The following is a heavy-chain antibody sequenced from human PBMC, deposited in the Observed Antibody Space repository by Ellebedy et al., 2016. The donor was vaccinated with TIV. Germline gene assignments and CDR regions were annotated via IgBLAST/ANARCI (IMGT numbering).Heavy chain of an antibody. J-gene: IGHJ4*02. CDR3: ARMAHGDYRGDFDY. Sequence: SGPTLVKPTQTLTLTCTFSGFSLSPSGMCVSWIRQPPGKALERLARIDWDDDKYYSTSLKTRLTISKDTSKNQVVLTMTNMDPVDTATYYCARMAHGDYRGDFDYWGQGTLVTVSS. V-gene: IGHV2-70*11. CDR1: GFSLSPSGMC. CDR2: IDWDDDK. D-gene: IGHD4-17*01.